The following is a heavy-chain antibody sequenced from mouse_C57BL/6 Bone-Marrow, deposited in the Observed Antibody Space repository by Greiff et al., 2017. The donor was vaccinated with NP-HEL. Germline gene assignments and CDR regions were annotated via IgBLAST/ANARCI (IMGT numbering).Heavy chain of an antibody. CDR1: GFSLTSYG. CDR2: IWGDGST. V-gene: IGHV2-3*01. J-gene: IGHJ4*01. CDR3: AKPTNYYGSITNPLYYYAMDY. Sequence: VKLVESGPGLVAPSQSLSITCPVSGFSLTSYGVSWVRQPPGKGLEWLGVIWGDGSTNYHSALISRLSISKDNSKSQVFLKLNSLQTDDTATYYCAKPTNYYGSITNPLYYYAMDYWGQGTSVTVSS. D-gene: IGHD1-1*01.